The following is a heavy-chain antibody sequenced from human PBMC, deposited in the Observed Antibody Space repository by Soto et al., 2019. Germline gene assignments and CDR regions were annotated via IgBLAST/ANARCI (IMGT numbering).Heavy chain of an antibody. J-gene: IGHJ6*02. CDR3: ARAAAAGPLHYYYGMDV. CDR1: GYTFTGYY. V-gene: IGHV1-2*02. D-gene: IGHD6-13*01. CDR2: INPNSGGT. Sequence: ASVKVSCKASGYTFTGYYMHWVRQAPGQGLEWMGWINPNSGGTNYAQKFQGRVTMTRDTSISTAYMGLSRLRSDDTAVYYCARAAAAGPLHYYYGMDVWGQGTTVTVSS.